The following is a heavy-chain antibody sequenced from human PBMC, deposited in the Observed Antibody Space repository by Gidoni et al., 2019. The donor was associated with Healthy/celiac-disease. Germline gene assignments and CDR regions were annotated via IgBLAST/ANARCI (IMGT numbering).Heavy chain of an antibody. D-gene: IGHD3-10*01. J-gene: IGHJ4*02. CDR2: LIPIFGTA. V-gene: IGHV1-69*01. CDR1: GGTVSSYA. CDR3: SSGSKADY. Sequence: QVQPVQSGAEVKKPGSSVKVSCKASGGTVSSYAISWVRQAPGQGLEWLGGLIPIFGTANYAQTCQGSVTIPADESTSTAYMELGSLRSEDTAVYYCSSGSKADYWGQGTLVTVSS.